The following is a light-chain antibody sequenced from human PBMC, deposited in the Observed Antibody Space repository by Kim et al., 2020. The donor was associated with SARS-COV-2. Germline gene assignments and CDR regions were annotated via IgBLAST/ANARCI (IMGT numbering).Light chain of an antibody. CDR2: GAS. J-gene: IGKJ2*01. V-gene: IGKV3-15*01. CDR1: QSVSSY. Sequence: VSPGERATLACRASQSVSSYLAWYQQKPGQAPRLLIYGASTRATSNPARFSGSGSGTEFTLTISSLQSEDFAVYYCQQYNNWPPYTFGQGTKLGI. CDR3: QQYNNWPPYT.